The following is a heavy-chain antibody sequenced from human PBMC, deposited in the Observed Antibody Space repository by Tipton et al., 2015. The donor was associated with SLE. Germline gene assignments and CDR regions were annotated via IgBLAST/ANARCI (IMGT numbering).Heavy chain of an antibody. CDR1: GYSISSGYY. V-gene: IGHV4-38-2*02. CDR2: IYHSESP. D-gene: IGHD6-6*01. Sequence: TLSVTCTVSGYSISSGYYWGWVRQPPGKGLEWIGDIYHSESPNYNPSLKSRVTISIDKSKNQFSLKLSSVTAADTAVYYCACRIAARRSSLIPFDYWGQGTLVTVSS. J-gene: IGHJ4*02. CDR3: ACRIAARRSSLIPFDY.